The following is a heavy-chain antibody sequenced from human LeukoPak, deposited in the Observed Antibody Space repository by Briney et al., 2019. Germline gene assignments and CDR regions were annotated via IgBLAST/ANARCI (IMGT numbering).Heavy chain of an antibody. CDR2: IIPIFGTA. V-gene: IGHV1-69*05. D-gene: IGHD6-13*01. CDR3: ARDMTGYSSSWYLYDY. J-gene: IGHJ4*02. Sequence: SVKVSCKASGGTFSSYAISWVRQAPGQGLEWMGGIIPIFGTANYAQKFQGRVTMTRDTSTSTVYMELSSLRSEDTAVYYCARDMTGYSSSWYLYDYWGQGTLVTVSS. CDR1: GGTFSSYA.